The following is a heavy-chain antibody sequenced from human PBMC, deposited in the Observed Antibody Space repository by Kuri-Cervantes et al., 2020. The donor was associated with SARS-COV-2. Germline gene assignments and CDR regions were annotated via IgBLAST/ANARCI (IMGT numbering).Heavy chain of an antibody. D-gene: IGHD2-2*02. CDR1: GGSLNSSSYY. CDR3: VPAAIREYGWFDP. CDR2: IYYSGSI. J-gene: IGHJ5*02. V-gene: IGHV4-39*01. Sequence: CTFPGGSLNSSSYYWGWIRQRPGKGLEWIGSIYYSGSIFYNPSLKSRVTISVDTSKNQFSLKLSSVTAADTAVYYCVPAAIREYGWFDPWGQGTLVTVSS.